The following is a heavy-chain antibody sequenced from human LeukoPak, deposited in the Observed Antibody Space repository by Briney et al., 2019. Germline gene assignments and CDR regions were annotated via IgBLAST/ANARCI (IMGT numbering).Heavy chain of an antibody. V-gene: IGHV1-2*06. CDR3: ARVVAAPYYYYMDV. J-gene: IGHJ6*03. CDR2: INPNSGGT. D-gene: IGHD2-15*01. CDR1: GYTFTGYY. Sequence: ASVKVSCKASGYTFTGYYTHWVRQAPGQGLEWMGRINPNSGGTNYAQKFQGRVTMTRDTSISTAYMELSRLRSDDTAVYYCARVVAAPYYYYMDVWGKGTTVTVSS.